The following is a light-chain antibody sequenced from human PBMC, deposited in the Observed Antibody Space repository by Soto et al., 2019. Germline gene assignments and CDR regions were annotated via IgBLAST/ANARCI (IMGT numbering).Light chain of an antibody. CDR3: CSYAGSSYV. V-gene: IGLV2-11*01. Sequence: QSVLTQPASVSGSPGQSITISCTGTSSDVGGYNYVSWYQQHPGKAPKLMIYDVNKRPSGVPDRFSGSKSGNTASLTISGLQAEDEADYYCCSYAGSSYVFGTGTKVTVL. J-gene: IGLJ1*01. CDR1: SSDVGGYNY. CDR2: DVN.